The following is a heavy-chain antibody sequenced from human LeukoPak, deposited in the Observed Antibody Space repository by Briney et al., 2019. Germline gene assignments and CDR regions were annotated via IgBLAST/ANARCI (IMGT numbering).Heavy chain of an antibody. CDR2: ISGSGDST. CDR1: GFTFSSYS. D-gene: IGHD3-10*01. V-gene: IGHV3-23*01. Sequence: PGGSLRLSCAASGFTFSSYSMSWVRQAPGKGLEWVSVISGSGDSTYYADSVKGRFTMSRDNSKNTLYLQMNSLRAEDTAIYYCAKDDSGSFWQLYFDNWGQGTLVTVSS. J-gene: IGHJ4*02. CDR3: AKDDSGSFWQLYFDN.